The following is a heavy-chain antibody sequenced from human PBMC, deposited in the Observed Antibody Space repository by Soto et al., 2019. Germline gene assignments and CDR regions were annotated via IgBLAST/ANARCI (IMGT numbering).Heavy chain of an antibody. J-gene: IGHJ4*02. CDR1: GFTFSSYA. CDR2: ISGSGGST. D-gene: IGHD3-10*01. Sequence: PGGSLRLSCAASGFTFSSYAMSWVRQAPGKGLEWVSAISGSGGSTYYADSVKGRFTISRDNSKNTLYLQMNSLRAEDTAVYYCARTLLQPIKYYFDYWGQGTLVTVSS. V-gene: IGHV3-23*01. CDR3: ARTLLQPIKYYFDY.